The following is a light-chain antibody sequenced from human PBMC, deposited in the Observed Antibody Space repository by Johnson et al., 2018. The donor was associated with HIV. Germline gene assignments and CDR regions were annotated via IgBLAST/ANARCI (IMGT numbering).Light chain of an antibody. V-gene: IGLV1-51*01. CDR1: SSNIDNDY. CDR2: DNN. CDR3: GSWDTSLSASL. Sequence: QSVLTQPPSVSAAPGQKVTISCSGASSNIDNDYVSWYQQIPGTAPKLLIYDNNKRPSGIPDRFSGSKSGSSATLAITGLQTGDEGDYYCGSWDTSLSASLFGPVTKVSVL. J-gene: IGLJ1*01.